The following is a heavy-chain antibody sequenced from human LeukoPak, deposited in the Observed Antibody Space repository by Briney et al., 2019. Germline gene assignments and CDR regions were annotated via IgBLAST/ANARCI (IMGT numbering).Heavy chain of an antibody. CDR1: GDSISGYY. Sequence: PSETLSLTCSVSGDSISGYYWSWIRQPPGKRLEWVGESNDSGGTNYNPSLKSRVTISADKSKNQVSLRLTSVTAADTAVYYCARLSVIVGAALEYYYYYMDVWGQGTTVTVSS. J-gene: IGHJ6*03. CDR2: SNDSGGT. D-gene: IGHD1-26*01. CDR3: ARLSVIVGAALEYYYYYMDV. V-gene: IGHV4-34*01.